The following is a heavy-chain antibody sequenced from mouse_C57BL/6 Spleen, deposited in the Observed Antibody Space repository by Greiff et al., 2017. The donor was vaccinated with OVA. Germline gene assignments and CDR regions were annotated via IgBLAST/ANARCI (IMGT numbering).Heavy chain of an antibody. D-gene: IGHD6-1*01. J-gene: IGHJ2*01. CDR2: ISSGSSTI. Sequence: DVKLVESGGGLVKPGGSLKLSCAASGFTFSDYGMHWVRQAPEKGLEWVAYISSGSSTIYYADTVKGRFTNSRDNAKNTLFLQMTSLRSEDTAMYYCARDAARRYFDYWGQGTTLTVSS. V-gene: IGHV5-17*01. CDR3: ARDAARRYFDY. CDR1: GFTFSDYG.